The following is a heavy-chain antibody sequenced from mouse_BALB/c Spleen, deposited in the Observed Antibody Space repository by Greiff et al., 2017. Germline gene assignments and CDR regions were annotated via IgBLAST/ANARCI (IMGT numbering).Heavy chain of an antibody. D-gene: IGHD1-1*01. J-gene: IGHJ2*01. CDR2: INSNGGST. V-gene: IGHV5-6-3*01. CDR1: GFTFSSYG. Sequence: EVQGVESGGGLVQPGGSLKLSCAASGFTFSSYGMSWVRQTPDKRLELVATINSNGGSTYYPDSVKGRFTISRDNAKNTLYLQMSSLKSEDTAMYYCARCLLPYFDYWGQGTTLTVSS. CDR3: ARCLLPYFDY.